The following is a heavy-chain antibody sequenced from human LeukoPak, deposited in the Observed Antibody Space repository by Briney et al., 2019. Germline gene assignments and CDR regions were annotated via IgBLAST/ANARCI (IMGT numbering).Heavy chain of an antibody. V-gene: IGHV4-59*08. D-gene: IGHD2-2*03. CDR1: GASISSHY. CDR2: LYYSGST. Sequence: SETLSLTCTVSGASISSHYWSWIRQPPGKGLEWIGYLYYSGSTNYNPSLKSRVTISVDTSKNQSSLKPSSVTAADTAVYYCARHTSDGYGPAPYGFDIWGQGTMVTVSS. J-gene: IGHJ3*02. CDR3: ARHTSDGYGPAPYGFDI.